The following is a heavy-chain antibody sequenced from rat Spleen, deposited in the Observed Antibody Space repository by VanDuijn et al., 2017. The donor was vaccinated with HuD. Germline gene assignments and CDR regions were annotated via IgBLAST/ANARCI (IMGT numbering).Heavy chain of an antibody. CDR3: VRLYNNHGYWYFDF. CDR1: GFTFSNYG. Sequence: EVQLVESGGGLVQPGRSLKLSCVASGFTFSNYGMAWVRQAPTKGLEWVATISYDGSSTYYGDSVMGRFTISRDDGESTLYLQMNSLRSEDTATYYCVRLYNNHGYWYFDFWGPGTMVTVSS. V-gene: IGHV5-29*01. J-gene: IGHJ1*01. D-gene: IGHD1-5*01. CDR2: ISYDGSST.